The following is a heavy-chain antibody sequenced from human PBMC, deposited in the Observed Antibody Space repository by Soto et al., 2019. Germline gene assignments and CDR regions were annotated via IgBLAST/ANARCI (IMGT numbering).Heavy chain of an antibody. CDR2: IRPDGRGE. CDR3: ARPFSGGAFDI. D-gene: IGHD6-25*01. CDR1: GFTFSRHW. J-gene: IGHJ3*02. Sequence: EVQLVESGGGLVQPGGSLRLSCAASGFTFSRHWMSWVRQAPGKGLEWVAHIRPDGRGESYVDSVKGRFIISRDNAKNSLYLQMNILRAEDTAVYHCARPFSGGAFDIWGQGTVVTVSS. V-gene: IGHV3-7*01.